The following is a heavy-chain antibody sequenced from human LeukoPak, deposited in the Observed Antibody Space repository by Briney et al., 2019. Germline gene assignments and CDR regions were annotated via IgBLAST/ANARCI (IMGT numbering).Heavy chain of an antibody. CDR2: IIPILGIA. J-gene: IGHJ5*02. D-gene: IGHD3-10*01. CDR3: ARDLGWFDP. CDR1: GGTFSSYA. V-gene: IGHV1-69*04. Sequence: ASVKVSCKASGGTFSSYAISWVRQAPGQGLEWMGRIIPILGIANYAQKFQGRVTITADESTSTAYMELSSLRSEDTAVYYCARDLGWFDPWGQGTLVTVSS.